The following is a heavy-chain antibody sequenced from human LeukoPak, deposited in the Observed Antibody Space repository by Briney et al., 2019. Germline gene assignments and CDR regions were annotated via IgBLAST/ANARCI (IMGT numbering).Heavy chain of an antibody. Sequence: ASVKVSCKASGYTFTSYGISWVRQAPAQGLEWMGWISAYNSNTNYAQKLQGRVTMTTDTSTSTAYMELRSLRSDDTAVYYCARSYDSSGYYPDAFDIWGQGTMVTVSS. D-gene: IGHD3-22*01. CDR2: ISAYNSNT. V-gene: IGHV1-18*01. CDR1: GYTFTSYG. J-gene: IGHJ3*02. CDR3: ARSYDSSGYYPDAFDI.